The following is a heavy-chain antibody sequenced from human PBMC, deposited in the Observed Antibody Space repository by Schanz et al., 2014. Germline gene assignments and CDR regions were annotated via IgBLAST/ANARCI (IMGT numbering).Heavy chain of an antibody. V-gene: IGHV3-23*01. CDR1: GFTFTNYA. CDR2: IGDSGDTA. CDR3: AKSLESCPGGRCSRGYFDY. Sequence: DVQLLESGGGLVQPGGSLRLSCAASGFTFTNYAMSWVRQAPGKGLEWVSLIGDSGDTAYYADSVKGRFTISRDNFKGALYLQMSSLRAEDTAVYYCAKSLESCPGGRCSRGYFDYWGQGTLVTVSS. J-gene: IGHJ4*02. D-gene: IGHD2-8*02.